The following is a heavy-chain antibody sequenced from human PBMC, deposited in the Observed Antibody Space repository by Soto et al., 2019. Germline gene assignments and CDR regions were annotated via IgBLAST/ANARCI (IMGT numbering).Heavy chain of an antibody. J-gene: IGHJ4*02. CDR3: ARGSELRFLEWLTDY. CDR1: GFTFSSYA. Sequence: PGGSLRLSCAASGFTFSSYAMHWVRQAPGKGLEWVAVISYDGSNKYYADSVKGRFTISRDNSKNTLYLQMNSMRAEDTAVYYCARGSELRFLEWLTDYWGQGTLVTVSS. D-gene: IGHD3-3*01. V-gene: IGHV3-30-3*01. CDR2: ISYDGSNK.